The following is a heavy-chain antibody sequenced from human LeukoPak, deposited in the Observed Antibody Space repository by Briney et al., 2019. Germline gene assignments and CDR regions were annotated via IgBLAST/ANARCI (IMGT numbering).Heavy chain of an antibody. CDR3: ARANYDFWSGYPDY. D-gene: IGHD3-3*01. V-gene: IGHV3-21*01. CDR1: AFTFSSYS. CDR2: ISSSSSYI. J-gene: IGHJ4*02. Sequence: GGSLRLSCAVSAFTFSSYSMNWVRQAPGKGLEWVSSISSSSSYIYYADSVKGRFTISRDNAKNSLYLQMNSLRAEDTAVYYCARANYDFWSGYPDYWGQGTLVTVSS.